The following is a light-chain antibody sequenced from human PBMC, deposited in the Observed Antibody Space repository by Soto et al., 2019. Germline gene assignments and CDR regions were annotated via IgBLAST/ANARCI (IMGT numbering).Light chain of an antibody. V-gene: IGKV1-9*01. CDR3: QQVNSYPRA. CDR1: QGISSY. CDR2: AAS. Sequence: IQLTQSPSSLSASVGDRVTITCRASQGISSYLAWYQQKPGKPPKLLIYAASTLQYGVPSRFSGSGSGTEFTLTISSLQPEDFATYYCQQVNSYPRAFGQGTKVDIK. J-gene: IGKJ1*01.